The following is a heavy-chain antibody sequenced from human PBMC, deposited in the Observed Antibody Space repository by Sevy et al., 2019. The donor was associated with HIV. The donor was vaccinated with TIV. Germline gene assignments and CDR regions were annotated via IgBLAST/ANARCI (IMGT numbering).Heavy chain of an antibody. CDR3: ARAGWDPDYYDMAY. J-gene: IGHJ4*02. V-gene: IGHV3-7*01. CDR1: GFTFTDHW. CDR2: IKPDGSEI. D-gene: IGHD3-22*01. Sequence: GGSLRLSCVASGFTFTDHWMAWLRQAPGKGLEWVANIKPDGSEIYYVASVKGRFTISRDNSQNTLYLEMNSLRVEDTAVYYCARAGWDPDYYDMAYWGQGTLVTVSS.